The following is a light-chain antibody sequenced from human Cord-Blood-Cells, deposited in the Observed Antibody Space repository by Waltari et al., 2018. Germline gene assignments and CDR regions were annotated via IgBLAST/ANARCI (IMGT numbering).Light chain of an antibody. CDR2: DVN. CDR3: SSYTSSSTWV. CDR1: SSDVGGYNY. J-gene: IGLJ3*02. Sequence: SALTQPASVSGSPGQSITISCTGTSSDVGGYNYVSWYQQHPSKAPKLIIYDVNNRPSGVSNRFSGSKSGNTASLTISGLQAEDEADYYCSSYTSSSTWVFGGGTKLTVL. V-gene: IGLV2-14*03.